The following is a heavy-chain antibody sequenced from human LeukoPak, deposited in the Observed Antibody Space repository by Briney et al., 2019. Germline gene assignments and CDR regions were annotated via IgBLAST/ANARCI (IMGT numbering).Heavy chain of an antibody. CDR3: AKERLHCSTTYCYMTNFDY. J-gene: IGHJ4*02. D-gene: IGHD2-2*01. V-gene: IGHV3-23*01. CDR1: GFTFSSYA. Sequence: QAGGSLRLSCVASGFTFSSYAMNWVRQAPRKGLEWVAGISGGGTKTYYADSEKGRFTISRDNSKNRLYLLMNSLRAEDTAVYYCAKERLHCSTTYCYMTNFDYWGQGTLVTVSS. CDR2: ISGGGTKT.